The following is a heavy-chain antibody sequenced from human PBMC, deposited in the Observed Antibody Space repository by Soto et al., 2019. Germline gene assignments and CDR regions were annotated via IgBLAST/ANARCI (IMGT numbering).Heavy chain of an antibody. Sequence: GWSLRLSCAASGFTFSSYAMSWVRQAPGTGLEWASAISGSGGSTYYADSVKGRFTISRDNSKNTLYLQMNSLRAEDTAVYYCAKDQDITIFGVVIGSLFDYWGQGTLVTVSS. CDR1: GFTFSSYA. J-gene: IGHJ4*02. D-gene: IGHD3-3*01. V-gene: IGHV3-23*01. CDR2: ISGSGGST. CDR3: AKDQDITIFGVVIGSLFDY.